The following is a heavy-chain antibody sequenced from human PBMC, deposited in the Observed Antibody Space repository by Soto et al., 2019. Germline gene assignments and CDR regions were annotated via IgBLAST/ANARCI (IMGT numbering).Heavy chain of an antibody. J-gene: IGHJ4*02. Sequence: QVRLVESGGGVVQPGRSLRLSCEASGLVFGNYAMHGFRQAPGKGPGWVTVIGHDGVNKFYADSVRGRFTISRDDSKNTLYLEMNSLRVEDSAVYYCARDPVPGVPDYFDRWGQGTLVTVSS. CDR3: ARDPVPGVPDYFDR. D-gene: IGHD2-8*01. CDR1: GLVFGNYA. CDR2: IGHDGVNK. V-gene: IGHV3-30*04.